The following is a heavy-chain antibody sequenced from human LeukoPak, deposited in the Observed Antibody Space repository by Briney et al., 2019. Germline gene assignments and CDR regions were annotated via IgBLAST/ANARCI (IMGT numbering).Heavy chain of an antibody. CDR3: AREWKTGSYYFDY. CDR1: GFTFSSFA. J-gene: IGHJ4*02. D-gene: IGHD3-10*01. Sequence: GGSLRLSCAASGFTFSSFAMHWVRQAPGKGLEWVAVISYDGSNKYYADSVKGRFTISRDNSKNTLYLQMNSLRAEDTAVYYCAREWKTGSYYFDYWGQGTLVTVSS. V-gene: IGHV3-30-3*01. CDR2: ISYDGSNK.